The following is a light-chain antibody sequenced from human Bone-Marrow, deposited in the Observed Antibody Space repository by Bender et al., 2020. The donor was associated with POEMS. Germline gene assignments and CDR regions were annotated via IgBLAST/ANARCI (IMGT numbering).Light chain of an antibody. V-gene: IGLV3-21*02. Sequence: SYVLTQPPSVSVAPGQTATVTCGGNNIGSKSVQWYQQRPGQAPVMVISDNSDRPSGIPDRFAGSNSANTATLTISGLHSEDEADYYCVAWDDTLNGWVFGGGTKLTVL. CDR1: NIGSKS. CDR3: VAWDDTLNGWV. CDR2: DNS. J-gene: IGLJ2*01.